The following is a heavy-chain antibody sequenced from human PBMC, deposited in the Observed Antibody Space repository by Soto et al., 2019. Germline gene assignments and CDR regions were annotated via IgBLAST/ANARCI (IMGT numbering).Heavy chain of an antibody. Sequence: PGGSLRLSCAASGFTFSSYGMHWVRQAPGKGLERVAVIWYDGSNKYYADSVKGRFTISRDNSKNTLYLQMNSLRAEDTAVYYCARKRYCSGGSCPGYAFDIWGQGTMVTVSS. CDR2: IWYDGSNK. CDR3: ARKRYCSGGSCPGYAFDI. V-gene: IGHV3-33*01. D-gene: IGHD2-15*01. J-gene: IGHJ3*02. CDR1: GFTFSSYG.